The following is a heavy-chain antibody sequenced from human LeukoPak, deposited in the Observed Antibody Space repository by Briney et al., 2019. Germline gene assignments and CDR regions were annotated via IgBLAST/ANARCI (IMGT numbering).Heavy chain of an antibody. Sequence: GGSLRLSCAASGFTFSTYGMTWVRQAPGKGLEWVSYISISGGAIHYADSVKGRFTISGDNAKSSLYLQMNSLRAEDTAVYYCARSGGFGAAFDLWGRGTLVTVSS. V-gene: IGHV3-48*04. J-gene: IGHJ2*01. CDR1: GFTFSTYG. CDR2: ISISGGAI. D-gene: IGHD3-10*01. CDR3: ARSGGFGAAFDL.